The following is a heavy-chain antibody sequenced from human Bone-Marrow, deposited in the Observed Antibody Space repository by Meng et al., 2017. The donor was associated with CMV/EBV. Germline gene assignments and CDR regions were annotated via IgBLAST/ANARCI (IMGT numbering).Heavy chain of an antibody. V-gene: IGHV3-21*01. CDR2: ISSSGTYI. D-gene: IGHD2-21*01. J-gene: IGHJ6*02. CDR3: ARDVSPRSSAYFAIYYFYALDV. CDR1: GFTFSSYE. Sequence: GESLKISCAASGFTFSSYEMNWVRQAPGKGLEWVSSISSSGTYIYYADSVKGRFTISRDNAQNSLYLQMNSLRAEDTAVYYCARDVSPRSSAYFAIYYFYALDVWGQGTTVTVSS.